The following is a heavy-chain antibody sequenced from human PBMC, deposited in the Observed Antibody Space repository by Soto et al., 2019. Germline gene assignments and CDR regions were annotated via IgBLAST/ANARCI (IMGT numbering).Heavy chain of an antibody. CDR1: GYTFTSYA. V-gene: IGHV1-3*01. J-gene: IGHJ4*02. Sequence: QVQLVQSGAEVKKPGASVKVSCKASGYTFTSYAMHWVRQDPGQRLEWMGCINAGNGNTKYSQKFQGRVTITRDTSANTAYMELSSLRSEDTAVYYCARGPGGPDGPGDYWGQGTLVTVSS. CDR3: ARGPGGPDGPGDY. CDR2: INAGNGNT. D-gene: IGHD2-15*01.